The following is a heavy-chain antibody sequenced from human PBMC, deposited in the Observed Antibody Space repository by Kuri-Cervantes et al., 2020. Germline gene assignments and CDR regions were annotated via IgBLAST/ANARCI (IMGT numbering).Heavy chain of an antibody. CDR1: GFTFSSYD. CDR2: IGTAGDT. J-gene: IGHJ6*03. CDR3: ARSPGVYDSSGWGYYMDV. V-gene: IGHV3-13*01. Sequence: GESLKISCAASGFTFSSYDMHWVRQATGKGLEWFSAIGTAGDTYYPGSVKGRFTISRENAKNSLYLQMNSLRAGDTAVYYCARSPGVYDSSGWGYYMDVWGKGTTVTVSS. D-gene: IGHD3-22*01.